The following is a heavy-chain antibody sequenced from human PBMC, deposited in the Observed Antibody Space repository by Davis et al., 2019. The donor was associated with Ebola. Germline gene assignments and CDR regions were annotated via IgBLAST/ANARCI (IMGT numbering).Heavy chain of an antibody. CDR2: IYPGDSDT. Sequence: PGGSLRLSCKGSGYSFTSYWIGWVRQMPGKGLEWMGIIYPGDSDTRYSPSFQGQVTISADKSTSTAYLQWSSLKASDTAMYYCERQGGAMTTVTTGWFDPWGQGTLVTVSS. V-gene: IGHV5-51*01. CDR1: GYSFTSYW. CDR3: ERQGGAMTTVTTGWFDP. J-gene: IGHJ5*02. D-gene: IGHD4-17*01.